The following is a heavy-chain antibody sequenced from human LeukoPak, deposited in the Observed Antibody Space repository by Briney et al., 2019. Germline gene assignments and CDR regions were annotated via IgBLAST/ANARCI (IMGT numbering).Heavy chain of an antibody. V-gene: IGHV4-61*08. CDR1: GGSVNSVDYY. CDR2: IYYSEST. J-gene: IGHJ4*02. D-gene: IGHD4-17*01. CDR3: AIHDYGEGVDY. Sequence: PSETLSLTCTVSGGSVNSVDYYWSWLRQSPGKELEWIGHIYYSESTIYNPSLKSRVTISVDRSKNQFSLKLSSVTAADTAVYYCAIHDYGEGVDYWGQGTLVTVSS.